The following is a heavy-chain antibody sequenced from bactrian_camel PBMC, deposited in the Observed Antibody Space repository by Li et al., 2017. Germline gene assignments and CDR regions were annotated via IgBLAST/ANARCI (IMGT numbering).Heavy chain of an antibody. J-gene: IGHJ6*01. V-gene: IGHV3S53*01. CDR3: VRDEETYGGSWSFGY. CDR2: IIKDGRT. Sequence: HVQLVESGGGSVPPGGSLRLSCAASGFTDNTRSMAWFRQAPGKEREGVAVIIKDGRTNYADSVKGRFVISREDAKNTVYLQMNSLKPVDTAVYYCVRDEETYGGSWSFGYWGQGTQVTVS. CDR1: GFTDNTRS. D-gene: IGHD6*01.